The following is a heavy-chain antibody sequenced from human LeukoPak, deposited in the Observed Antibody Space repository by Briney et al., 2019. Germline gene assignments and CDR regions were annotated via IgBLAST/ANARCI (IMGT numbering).Heavy chain of an antibody. CDR3: ARDSRMVGLRFLEWLLYDY. Sequence: GASVKVSCKASGGTFSSYAISWVRQAPGQGLEWMGRIIPILGIANYAQKLQGRVTMTTDTSTSTAYMELRSLRSDDTAVYYCARDSRMVGLRFLEWLLYDYWGQGTLVTVSS. V-gene: IGHV1-69*04. CDR1: GGTFSSYA. CDR2: IIPILGIA. D-gene: IGHD3-3*01. J-gene: IGHJ4*02.